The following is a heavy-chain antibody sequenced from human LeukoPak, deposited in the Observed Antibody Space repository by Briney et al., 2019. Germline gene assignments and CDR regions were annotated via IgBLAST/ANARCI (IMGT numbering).Heavy chain of an antibody. V-gene: IGHV4-59*12. D-gene: IGHD5-18*01. CDR2: ISYSGST. Sequence: PSETLSLTCTVSGGSISGYYWSWIRQPPGKGLEWIGYISYSGSTNYHPSLKSRVTISVDTSKNQFSLKLSSVTAADTAVYYCARSVTSYGYYFDYWGQGTLVTVSS. J-gene: IGHJ4*02. CDR3: ARSVTSYGYYFDY. CDR1: GGSISGYY.